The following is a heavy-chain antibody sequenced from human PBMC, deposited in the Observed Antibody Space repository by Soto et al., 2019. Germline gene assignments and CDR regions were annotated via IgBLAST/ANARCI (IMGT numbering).Heavy chain of an antibody. J-gene: IGHJ1*01. D-gene: IGHD6-19*01. Sequence: ASVKVSCKASGYTFTSYYMHWVRQAPGQGLEWMGIINPSGGSTSYAQKFQGRVTMTRDTSTSTVYMELSSLRSEDTAVYYCAKDPPHSYSSGWYLEYFQHWGQGTLVTVSA. V-gene: IGHV1-46*01. CDR3: AKDPPHSYSSGWYLEYFQH. CDR2: INPSGGST. CDR1: GYTFTSYY.